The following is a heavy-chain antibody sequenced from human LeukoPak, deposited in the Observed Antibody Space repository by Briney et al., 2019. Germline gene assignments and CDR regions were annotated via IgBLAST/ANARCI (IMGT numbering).Heavy chain of an antibody. CDR3: ARMPGYCSGGSCYSIDY. CDR1: GGSISSYY. J-gene: IGHJ4*02. V-gene: IGHV4-4*07. CDR2: IYTSGST. Sequence: SETLSLTCTVSGGSISSYYWSWIRQPAGKGLEWIGRIYTSGSTNYNPSLKSRVTMSVDTSKNQFSLKLSSVTAADTAVYYCARMPGYCSGGSCYSIDYWGQGTLVTVSS. D-gene: IGHD2-15*01.